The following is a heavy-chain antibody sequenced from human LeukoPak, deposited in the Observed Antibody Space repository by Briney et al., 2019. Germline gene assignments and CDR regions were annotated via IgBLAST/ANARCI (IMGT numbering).Heavy chain of an antibody. Sequence: ASVKVSCKASLYTYTNYAINGVRQAPGQGGEWMGWIHNNTGKPTYAQGFTGRSVFSLDTLVSTAYLQVRSLNADDTDVYYCVRVPFVVMGSTSNWFDPWGQGTLVTVSS. CDR3: VRVPFVVMGSTSNWFDP. V-gene: IGHV7-4-1*02. D-gene: IGHD2-2*01. CDR1: LYTYTNYA. CDR2: IHNNTGKP. J-gene: IGHJ5*02.